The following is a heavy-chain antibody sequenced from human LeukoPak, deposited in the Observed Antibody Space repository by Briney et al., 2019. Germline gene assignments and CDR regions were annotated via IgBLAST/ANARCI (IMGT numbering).Heavy chain of an antibody. CDR3: ARVLVNYDILTGFYYYGMDV. J-gene: IGHJ6*02. Sequence: SQTLSLTCTVSGGSISSGDYYWSWIRQPPGKGLEWIGYIYYSGSTYYNPSLKSRVTISVDTSKNQFSLKLSSVTAADTAVYYCARVLVNYDILTGFYYYGMDVWGQGTTVTVSS. CDR2: IYYSGST. CDR1: GGSISSGDYY. V-gene: IGHV4-30-4*01. D-gene: IGHD3-9*01.